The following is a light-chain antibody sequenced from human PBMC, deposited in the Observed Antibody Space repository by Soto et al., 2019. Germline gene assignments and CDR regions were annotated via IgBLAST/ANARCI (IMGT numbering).Light chain of an antibody. V-gene: IGLV2-14*01. J-gene: IGLJ2*01. Sequence: QSALTQPASVSGSPGQSITISCTGTSSDVGGFNYVSWYQQHPGIVPKLMIYKVSNRPSGVSKRFSGSKSVNTASLTISGLQAEDDADYYFSSYTSSGTVVFGGGTKLTVL. CDR1: SSDVGGFNY. CDR3: SSYTSSGTVV. CDR2: KVS.